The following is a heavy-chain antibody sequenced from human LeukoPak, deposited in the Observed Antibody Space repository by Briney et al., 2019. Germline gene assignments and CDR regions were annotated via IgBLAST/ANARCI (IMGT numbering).Heavy chain of an antibody. CDR3: AKGAYDILTSPFDY. D-gene: IGHD3-9*01. CDR1: EFSVGSNY. V-gene: IGHV3-66*01. J-gene: IGHJ4*02. CDR2: IYSGGST. Sequence: PGGSLRLSCAASEFSVGSNYMTWVRQAPGKGLEWVSLIYSGGSTYYADSVKGRFTISRDNSKNTLYLQMNSLRAEDTAVYYCAKGAYDILTSPFDYWGQGTLVTVSS.